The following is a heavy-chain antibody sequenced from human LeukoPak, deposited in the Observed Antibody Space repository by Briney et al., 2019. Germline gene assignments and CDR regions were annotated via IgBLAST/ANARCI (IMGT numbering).Heavy chain of an antibody. V-gene: IGHV3-30*02. CDR3: AKRSRCGGDCYSPNLDY. D-gene: IGHD2-21*02. CDR2: IRYDGSNK. J-gene: IGHJ4*02. CDR1: GFTFSSYG. Sequence: GGSLRLSCAASGFTFSSYGMHWVRQAPGKGLEWVAFIRYDGSNKYYADSVKGRFTISRDNSKNTLYLQMNSLRAEDTAVYYCAKRSRCGGDCYSPNLDYWGQGTLVTVSS.